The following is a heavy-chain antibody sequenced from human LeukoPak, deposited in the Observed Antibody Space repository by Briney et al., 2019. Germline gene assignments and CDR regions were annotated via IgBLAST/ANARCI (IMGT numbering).Heavy chain of an antibody. Sequence: ASVKVSCKASGGTFSSYAISWVRQAPGQGPEWMGWINPITGGAHYAQKFQGRVTMTRDTSITTAFMELSRLTSDDTAVFYCAIHGDHDDFDIWGQGTMVTVSS. V-gene: IGHV1-2*02. J-gene: IGHJ3*02. D-gene: IGHD4-17*01. CDR1: GGTFSSYA. CDR2: INPITGGA. CDR3: AIHGDHDDFDI.